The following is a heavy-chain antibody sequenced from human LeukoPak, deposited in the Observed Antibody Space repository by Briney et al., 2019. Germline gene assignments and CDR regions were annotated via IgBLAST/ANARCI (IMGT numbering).Heavy chain of an antibody. D-gene: IGHD3-10*01. J-gene: IGHJ4*02. CDR3: AKDSMGSLLSQLWFHIDF. CDR2: ISVSGDST. Sequence: GGSLRLSCAASGFTFSDFWMHWVRQAPGKGLEWVSGISVSGDSTYYADSVKGRFTISRDNSKNTLFLQMNSLSAEDSAVYYCAKDSMGSLLSQLWFHIDFWGQGTLVTVSS. V-gene: IGHV3-23*01. CDR1: GFTFSDFW.